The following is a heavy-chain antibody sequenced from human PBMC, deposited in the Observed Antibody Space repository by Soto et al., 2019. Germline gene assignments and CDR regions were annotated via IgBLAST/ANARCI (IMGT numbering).Heavy chain of an antibody. J-gene: IGHJ1*01. CDR3: AREARIAAAVRYFQH. V-gene: IGHV4-59*01. CDR2: IYYSGST. Sequence: PSETLSLTCTVSGGSISSYYWSWIRQPPGKGLEWIGYIYYSGSTNYNPSLKSRVTISVDTSKNQFSLNLSYVAAADTAVYYCAREARIAAAVRYFQHWGQGTLVTVS. CDR1: GGSISSYY. D-gene: IGHD6-13*01.